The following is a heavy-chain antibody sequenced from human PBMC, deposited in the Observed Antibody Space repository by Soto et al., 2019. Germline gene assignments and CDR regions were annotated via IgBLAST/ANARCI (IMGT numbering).Heavy chain of an antibody. CDR1: GFTFSTYV. Sequence: QVQLVESGGGVVQPGRSLRLSCAASGFTFSTYVMHWVRQAPGKGLEWVAVISYDGSYKYYADSVKGRFTISRDTSKNTRYLQMNSLRAEDTAVYYCAKASASDYWGQGTLVTVSS. V-gene: IGHV3-30*18. CDR3: AKASASDY. J-gene: IGHJ4*02. D-gene: IGHD3-3*01. CDR2: ISYDGSYK.